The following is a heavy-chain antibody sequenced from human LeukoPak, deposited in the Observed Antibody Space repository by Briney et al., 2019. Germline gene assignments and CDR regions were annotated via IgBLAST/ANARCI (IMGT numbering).Heavy chain of an antibody. CDR2: IYYSGST. V-gene: IGHV4-39*01. D-gene: IGHD3-10*01. CDR3: ARGLTMIRGILPSFDY. Sequence: SETLSLTCTVSGGSISSSSYYWGWIRQPPGKGLEWIGSIYYSGSTYYNPSLKSRVTISVDTSKNQFSLKLSSVTAADTAVYYCARGLTMIRGILPSFDYWGQGTLVPVSS. CDR1: GGSISSSSYY. J-gene: IGHJ4*02.